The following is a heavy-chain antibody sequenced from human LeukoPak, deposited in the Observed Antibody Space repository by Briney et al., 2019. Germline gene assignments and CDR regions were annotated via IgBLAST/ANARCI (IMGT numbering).Heavy chain of an antibody. CDR1: GFTVSSNY. V-gene: IGHV3-53*01. CDR2: IYSGGST. J-gene: IGHJ6*02. D-gene: IGHD2-2*01. Sequence: GALRLSCAASGFTVSSNYMSWVRQAPGKGLEWVSVIYSGGSTYYADSVKGRFTISRDNSKNTLYLQMNSLRAEDTAVYYCAQGAIRYQLPEDYYYYYGMDVWGQGTTVTVSS. CDR3: AQGAIRYQLPEDYYYYYGMDV.